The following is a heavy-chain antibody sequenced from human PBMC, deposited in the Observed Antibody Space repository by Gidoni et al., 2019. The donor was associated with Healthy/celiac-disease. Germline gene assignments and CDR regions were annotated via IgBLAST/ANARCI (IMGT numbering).Heavy chain of an antibody. D-gene: IGHD2-2*01. V-gene: IGHV3-23*01. CDR3: AKDWYEYQLFHAFDI. Sequence: EVQLLESGVGLVQSGGSLRLSCAASGLTFRSSAMSWVRQAPGKGLELVYAIVRVVGITLYEDSVKGRFTIFRANSKNTMYLQMHSLRSEDTAVYYCAKDWYEYQLFHAFDIWGQATMVTVSS. CDR2: IVRVVGIT. CDR1: GLTFRSSA. J-gene: IGHJ3*02.